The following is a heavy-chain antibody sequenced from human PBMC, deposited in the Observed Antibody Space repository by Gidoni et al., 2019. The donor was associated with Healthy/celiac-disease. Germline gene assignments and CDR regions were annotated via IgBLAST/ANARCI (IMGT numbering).Heavy chain of an antibody. CDR2: IRSKAYGGTT. CDR3: TRRLGYCSSTSCYTEGY. J-gene: IGHJ4*02. D-gene: IGHD2-2*02. V-gene: IGHV3-49*05. Sequence: EVQLVESGGGLVKPGRSLRLTCTASGFTFGDYAMSWFRQVPGKGLEWVGFIRSKAYGGTTEYAASVKGRFTISRDDSKSIAYLQMNSLKTEDTAVYYCTRRLGYCSSTSCYTEGYWGQGTLVTVSS. CDR1: GFTFGDYA.